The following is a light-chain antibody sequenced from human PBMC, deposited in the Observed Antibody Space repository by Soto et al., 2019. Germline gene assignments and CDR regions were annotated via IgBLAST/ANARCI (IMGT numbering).Light chain of an antibody. V-gene: IGKV3-15*01. CDR3: QQCYDWPLT. CDR1: QSVSSS. CDR2: GAS. J-gene: IGKJ4*01. Sequence: EIVMTQSPGTLSVSPGERATLSCRASQSVSSSLAWYQQKPGQSPRLLIYGASTRATGVPARFSGSGSGTEFTLTISSLQSEDFAVYYCQQCYDWPLTFGGGSKVEIE.